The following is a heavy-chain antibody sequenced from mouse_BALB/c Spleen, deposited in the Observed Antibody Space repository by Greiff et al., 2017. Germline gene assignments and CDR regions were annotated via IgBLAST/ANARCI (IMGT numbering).Heavy chain of an antibody. V-gene: IGHV1S41*01. J-gene: IGHJ4*01. Sequence: DLVKPGASVKLSCKASGYTFTSYWINWIKQRPGQGLEWIGRIAPGSGSTYYNQMFKGKATLTVDTSSSTAYIQLSSLSSEDSAVCFCARSAFYYGMDYWGQGTAVTVSA. CDR1: GYTFTSYW. CDR2: IAPGSGST. D-gene: IGHD3-1*01. CDR3: ARSAFYYGMDY.